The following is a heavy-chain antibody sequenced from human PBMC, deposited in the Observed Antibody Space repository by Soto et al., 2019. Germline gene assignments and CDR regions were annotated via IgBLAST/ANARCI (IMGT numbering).Heavy chain of an antibody. D-gene: IGHD6-6*01. CDR1: GGSISSGGYY. J-gene: IGHJ6*02. CDR3: ARDRSSSSEGGYYYYYGMDV. Sequence: SETLSLTCTVSGGSISSGGYYWSWIPQHPGKGLEWIGYIYYSGSTYYNPSLKSRVTISVDTSKNQFSLKLSSVTAADTAVYYCARDRSSSSEGGYYYYYGMDVWGQGTTVTVSS. CDR2: IYYSGST. V-gene: IGHV4-31*03.